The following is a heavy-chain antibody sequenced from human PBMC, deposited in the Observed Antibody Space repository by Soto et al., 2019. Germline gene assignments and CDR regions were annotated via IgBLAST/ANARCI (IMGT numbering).Heavy chain of an antibody. J-gene: IGHJ4*02. CDR3: ARDRGGLRGSGWSEYYFDY. D-gene: IGHD6-19*01. Sequence: QVQLVQSGAEVKKPGASVKVSCKASGYTFTSYAMHWVRQAPGQRLEWMGWINAGNGNTKYSQKFQGRVTITRDTSGSTAYMELSSLRSEDTAVYYCARDRGGLRGSGWSEYYFDYWGQGTLVTVSS. CDR2: INAGNGNT. CDR1: GYTFTSYA. V-gene: IGHV1-3*01.